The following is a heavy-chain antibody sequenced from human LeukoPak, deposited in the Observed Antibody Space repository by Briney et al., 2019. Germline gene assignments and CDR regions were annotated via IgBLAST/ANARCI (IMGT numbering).Heavy chain of an antibody. CDR3: AKGDSSGSFDY. D-gene: IGHD3-22*01. V-gene: IGHV3-23*01. J-gene: IGHJ4*02. CDR1: GFTSSSYA. Sequence: GGSLRLSCAASGFTSSSYAMSWVRQAPGKGLEWVSAISGSGGGTYYADSVKGRFTISRDNSKNTLYLQMNSLRAEDTAVYYCAKGDSSGSFDYWGQGTLVTVSS. CDR2: ISGSGGGT.